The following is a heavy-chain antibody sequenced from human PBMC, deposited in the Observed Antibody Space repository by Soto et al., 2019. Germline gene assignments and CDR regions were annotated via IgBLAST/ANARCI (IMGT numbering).Heavy chain of an antibody. CDR3: ASSHYDSSGYYYTFDY. CDR1: GYTFTSYY. J-gene: IGHJ4*02. CDR2: INPSGGST. Sequence: ASVKVSCKASGYTFTSYYMHWVRQAPGQGLEWMGIINPSGGSTSYAQKFQGRVTMTRDTSTSTVYMELSSLRSEDTAVYYCASSHYDSSGYYYTFDYWGQGTLVTVSS. D-gene: IGHD3-22*01. V-gene: IGHV1-46*01.